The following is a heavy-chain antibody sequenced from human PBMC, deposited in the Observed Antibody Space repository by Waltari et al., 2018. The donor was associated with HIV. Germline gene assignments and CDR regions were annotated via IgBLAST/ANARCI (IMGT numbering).Heavy chain of an antibody. Sequence: VHLQESGPSLVTPSPTLSLICSVSHGSFSTASFFWSLAPLPAGKGRECIGRISPSGAATYNPFFKSRTARAVDTSRNQFSLEIYSAIAADTAVYHCARERALGPEYGGVLSRGGYFDPWGQGIQVVVSS. J-gene: IGHJ5*02. V-gene: IGHV4-61*02. CDR1: HGSFSTASFF. CDR3: ARERALGPEYGGVLSRGGYFDP. CDR2: ISPSGAA. D-gene: IGHD1-26*01.